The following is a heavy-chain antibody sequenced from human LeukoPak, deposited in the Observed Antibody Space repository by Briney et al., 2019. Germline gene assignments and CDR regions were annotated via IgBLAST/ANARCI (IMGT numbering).Heavy chain of an antibody. CDR2: INHSGST. V-gene: IGHV4-34*09. J-gene: IGHJ2*01. CDR1: GGSFSGYY. Sequence: SETLSLTCAVYGGSFSGYYWSWIRQPPGKGLEWIGEINHSGSTNYNPSLKSRVTISVDTSKNQFSLKLSSVTAADTAVYYCARDYGSSWYRYFDLWGRGTLVTVSS. D-gene: IGHD6-13*01. CDR3: ARDYGSSWYRYFDL.